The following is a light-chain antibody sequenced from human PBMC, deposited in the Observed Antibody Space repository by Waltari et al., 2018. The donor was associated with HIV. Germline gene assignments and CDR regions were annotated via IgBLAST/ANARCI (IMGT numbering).Light chain of an antibody. J-gene: IGLJ2*01. CDR3: CSFAASSTLL. V-gene: IGLV2-23*02. CDR2: EVS. CDR1: PSDVGTYDF. Sequence: QSALTQPASVSGSPGQSNTISCPGTPSDVGTYDFVPWYQQPPGKAPKLIIFEVSERPSGVSDRFSGSKSGNTASLTISGLQADDEADYYCCSFAASSTLLFGGGTRLTVL.